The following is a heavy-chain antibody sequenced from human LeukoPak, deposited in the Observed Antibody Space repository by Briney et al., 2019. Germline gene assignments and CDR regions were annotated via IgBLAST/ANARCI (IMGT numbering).Heavy chain of an antibody. V-gene: IGHV4-59*01. J-gene: IGHJ4*02. CDR2: IYHSGST. D-gene: IGHD5-12*01. CDR1: GGSISTYY. CDR3: ARGGGYASPIGY. Sequence: SETLSLTCTLSGGSISTYYWSWIRQPPGKGLEWIGYIYHSGSTNYNPSLKSRVTISVDTSKNQFSLKLSAVTAADTAVYYCARGGGYASPIGYWGQGALVTVSS.